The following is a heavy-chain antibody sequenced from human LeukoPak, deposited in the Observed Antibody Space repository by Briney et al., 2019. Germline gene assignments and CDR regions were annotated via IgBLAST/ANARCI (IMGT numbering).Heavy chain of an antibody. CDR2: ISSDGATK. CDR1: GFALTSHG. D-gene: IGHD3-16*01. CDR3: ARDLPFWETDLYDTA. Sequence: GGSLRLSCAGSGFALTSHGMNWVRQAPGQGLEWVAVISSDGATKYYADSVQGRFAISRDASRNTLYLQMNSLRTEDTAVYYCARDLPFWETDLYDTAWGQGTLVTVSS. V-gene: IGHV3-30*09. J-gene: IGHJ4*02.